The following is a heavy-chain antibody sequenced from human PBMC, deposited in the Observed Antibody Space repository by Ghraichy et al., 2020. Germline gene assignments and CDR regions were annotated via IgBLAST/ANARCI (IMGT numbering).Heavy chain of an antibody. J-gene: IGHJ1*01. V-gene: IGHV4-59*01. CDR3: ARGGSNGSGSYKHFQH. Sequence: SETLSLTCTVSGGSISSYYWSWIRQPPGKGLEWIGYIYSTGSTNYNPSLKSRVTISVDTSKNQFSLKLSSVTAADTAVYYCARGGSNGSGSYKHFQHWGQGTLVTVSS. D-gene: IGHD3-10*01. CDR1: GGSISSYY. CDR2: IYSTGST.